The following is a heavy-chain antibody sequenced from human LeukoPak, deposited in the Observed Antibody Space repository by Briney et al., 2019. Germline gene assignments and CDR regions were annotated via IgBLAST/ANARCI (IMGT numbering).Heavy chain of an antibody. J-gene: IGHJ5*02. D-gene: IGHD6-19*01. CDR3: TTDPYSSGWYDWFDP. V-gene: IGHV3-15*01. Sequence: ETLSLTCAVYGGSFSGYYWSWIRQPPGKGLEWVGRIKSKTDGGTTDYAAPVKGRFTISRDDSKNTLYLQMNSLKTEDTAVYYCTTDPYSSGWYDWFDPWGQGTLVTVSS. CDR2: IKSKTDGGTT. CDR1: GGSFSGYY.